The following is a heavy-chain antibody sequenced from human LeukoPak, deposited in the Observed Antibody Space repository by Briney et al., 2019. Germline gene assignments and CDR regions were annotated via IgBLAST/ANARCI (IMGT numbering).Heavy chain of an antibody. V-gene: IGHV3-7*01. CDR3: AMRHAVWGIVARTGGFDY. D-gene: IGHD1-26*01. CDR2: IKQDGSEK. CDR1: GFTFSSYW. J-gene: IGHJ4*02. Sequence: GWSLRLSCAASGFTFSSYWMSWVRQAPGKALEWVANIKQDGSEKYYVDSVKCRFTISTDNAQNSLYMEMNSLRAEDTAVYYCAMRHAVWGIVARTGGFDYWGQGTLVTVSS.